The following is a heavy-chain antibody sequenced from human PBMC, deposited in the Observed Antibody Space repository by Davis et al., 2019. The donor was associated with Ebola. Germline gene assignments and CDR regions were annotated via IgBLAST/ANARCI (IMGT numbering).Heavy chain of an antibody. V-gene: IGHV4-30-4*01. CDR3: ARGPDIAY. J-gene: IGHJ4*02. Sequence: MPSETLSLTCAVYGGSFSGYYWIWIRQPPGKGLEWIGYIYYSGSTYYSSSLKSRITISVDTSKNQFSLRLSSVTAADTAMYYCARGPDIAYWGQGTLVTVSS. CDR2: IYYSGST. CDR1: GGSFSGYY. D-gene: IGHD3-9*01.